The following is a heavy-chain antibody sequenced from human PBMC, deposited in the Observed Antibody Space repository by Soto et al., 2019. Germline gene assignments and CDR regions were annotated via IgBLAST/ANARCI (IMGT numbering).Heavy chain of an antibody. V-gene: IGHV5-10-1*01. J-gene: IGHJ4*02. CDR1: GYSFTSYW. CDR2: IDPSDSYT. Sequence: GESLKISCKGSGYSFTSYWISWVRQMPGKGLEWMGRIDPSDSYTNYSPSFQGHVTISADKSISTAYLQWSSLKASDTAMYYCARHNRRGYSGYDSLGRFDYWGQGTLVTVSS. CDR3: ARHNRRGYSGYDSLGRFDY. D-gene: IGHD5-12*01.